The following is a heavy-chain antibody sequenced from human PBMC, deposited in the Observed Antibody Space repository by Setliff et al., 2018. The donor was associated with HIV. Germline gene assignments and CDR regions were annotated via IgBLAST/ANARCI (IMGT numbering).Heavy chain of an antibody. V-gene: IGHV1-3*01. D-gene: IGHD3-22*01. Sequence: ASVKVSCKASGYTFTNFAMHWVRQAPGQRLEWMGWINAGNGNTKYSQKFQGRVTITRDTSASTAYMELSSLRSEDTAVYYCARAAITMIVVIANYGMDVWGQGTMVTVSS. J-gene: IGHJ6*02. CDR2: INAGNGNT. CDR3: ARAAITMIVVIANYGMDV. CDR1: GYTFTNFA.